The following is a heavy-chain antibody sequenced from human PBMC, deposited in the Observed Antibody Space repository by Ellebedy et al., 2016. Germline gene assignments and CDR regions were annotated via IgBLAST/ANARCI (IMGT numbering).Heavy chain of an antibody. CDR3: ARDGVECSSNSCSPYWYFDL. J-gene: IGHJ2*01. Sequence: SETLSLTXTVSGGSISSGGYYWSWIRQHPGKGLEWIGYIYHSGSTYYNPSLKSRVIISLDMSKNQLSLKLSSVTAADTAVYYCARDGVECSSNSCSPYWYFDLWGRGTLVTVSS. CDR1: GGSISSGGYY. CDR2: IYHSGST. D-gene: IGHD6-13*01. V-gene: IGHV4-31*03.